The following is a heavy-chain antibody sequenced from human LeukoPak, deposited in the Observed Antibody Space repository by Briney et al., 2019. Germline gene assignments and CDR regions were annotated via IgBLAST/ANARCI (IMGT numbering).Heavy chain of an antibody. CDR1: GFTFSSYW. J-gene: IGHJ4*02. D-gene: IGHD2-21*02. CDR2: IKQDGSEK. CDR3: ARAQIVVVTAIPYCDY. Sequence: GGSLRLSCAASGFTFSSYWMSWVRQAPGKGLEWVANIKQDGSEKYYVDSVKGRFTISRDNAKNSLYLQMNSLRAEDTAVYYCARAQIVVVTAIPYCDYWGQGTLVTVSS. V-gene: IGHV3-7*01.